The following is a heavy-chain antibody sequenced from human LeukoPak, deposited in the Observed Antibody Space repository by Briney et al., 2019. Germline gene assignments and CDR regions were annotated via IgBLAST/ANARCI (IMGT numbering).Heavy chain of an antibody. J-gene: IGHJ4*02. V-gene: IGHV1-2*02. CDR1: GYTFTGYY. CDR2: INANSGGT. D-gene: IGHD2-2*01. CDR3: ARDKRRSCSSTSCSWEDY. Sequence: RWASVKVSCKASGYTFTGYYMHWVRQAPGQGLEWMGWINANSGGTAYAQKFQGRVTMTRDTSISTAYMELSRLRSDDTAVYYCARDKRRSCSSTSCSWEDYWGQGTLVTVSS.